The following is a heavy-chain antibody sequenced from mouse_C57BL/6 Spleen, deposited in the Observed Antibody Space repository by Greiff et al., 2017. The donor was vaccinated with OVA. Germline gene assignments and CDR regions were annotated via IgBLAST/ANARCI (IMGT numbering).Heavy chain of an antibody. J-gene: IGHJ2*01. CDR3: ARNSYGREVYSGY. D-gene: IGHD1-1*01. V-gene: IGHV2-2*01. CDR2: IWSGGST. Sequence: QVQLQQSGPGLVQPSQSLSITCTVSGFSLTSYGVHWVRQSPGKGLEWLGVIWSGGSTDYNAAFISRLSISKDNSNSQVFFKMNSRQAEDTAIYYCARNSYGREVYSGYRGQGTTLTVSS. CDR1: GFSLTSYG.